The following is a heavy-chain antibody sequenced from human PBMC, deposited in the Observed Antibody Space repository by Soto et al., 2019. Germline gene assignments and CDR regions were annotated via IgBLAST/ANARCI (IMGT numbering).Heavy chain of an antibody. J-gene: IGHJ4*02. Sequence: VKVSCKASGYTFIAYYMHWVRQAPGQGLEWMGWINPNSGGTNYAQKFQGWVTMTRDTSISTAYMELNRLRSDDTAVYYCARGMATSLYYFDYWGQGALVTVSS. CDR1: GYTFIAYY. D-gene: IGHD5-12*01. CDR3: ARGMATSLYYFDY. V-gene: IGHV1-2*04. CDR2: INPNSGGT.